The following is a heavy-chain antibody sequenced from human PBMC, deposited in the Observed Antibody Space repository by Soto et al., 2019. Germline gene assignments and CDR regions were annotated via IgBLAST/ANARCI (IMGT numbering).Heavy chain of an antibody. V-gene: IGHV3-7*01. J-gene: IGHJ4*02. CDR2: IKQDGSEK. D-gene: IGHD1-20*01. Sequence: GGSLRLSCAASGFTFSSYWMSWIRQAPGKGLEKVANIKQDGSEKYYVDSVKGRFTISRDNAKNSLYLQMNSLRAEDTAVYYCARDWFNWNPKPCHFDYWGQGTLVTVSS. CDR1: GFTFSSYW. CDR3: ARDWFNWNPKPCHFDY.